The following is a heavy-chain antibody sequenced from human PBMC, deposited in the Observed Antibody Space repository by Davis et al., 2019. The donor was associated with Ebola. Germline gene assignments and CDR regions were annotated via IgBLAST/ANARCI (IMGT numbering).Heavy chain of an antibody. D-gene: IGHD6-13*01. V-gene: IGHV4-34*01. CDR2: INHSGST. J-gene: IGHJ6*02. Sequence: SETLSLTCAVYGGSFSGYYWSWIRQPPGKGLEWIGEINHSGSTNYNPSLKSRVTISVDTSKNQFSLKLSSVTAADTAVYYCARDMSEQQLVLNYYYGMDVWGQGTTVTVSS. CDR1: GGSFSGYY. CDR3: ARDMSEQQLVLNYYYGMDV.